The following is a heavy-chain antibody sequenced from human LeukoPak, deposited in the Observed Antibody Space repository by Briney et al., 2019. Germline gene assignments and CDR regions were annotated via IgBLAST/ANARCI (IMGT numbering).Heavy chain of an antibody. Sequence: PGRSLRLSCAASGFIFSSYAMHWVRQAPGKGLEWVAVISYDGSNKYYADSVKGRFTISRDNSKNTLYLQMNSLRAEDTAVYYCARGDYALYYYYYGMDVWGQGTTVTVSS. V-gene: IGHV3-30-3*01. CDR2: ISYDGSNK. CDR3: ARGDYALYYYYYGMDV. D-gene: IGHD4-17*01. J-gene: IGHJ6*02. CDR1: GFIFSSYA.